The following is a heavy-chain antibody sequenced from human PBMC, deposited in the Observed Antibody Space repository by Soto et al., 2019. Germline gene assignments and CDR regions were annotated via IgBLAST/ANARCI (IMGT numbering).Heavy chain of an antibody. CDR3: AKDRHYYYDSSGYYYSNWFDP. Sequence: SLRLSCAASGFTFSSYGMHWVRQAPGKGLEWVAVISYDGSNKYYADSVKGRFTISRDNSKNTLYLQMNSLRAEDTAVYYCAKDRHYYYDSSGYYYSNWFDPWGQGTLVTVSS. CDR2: ISYDGSNK. J-gene: IGHJ5*02. V-gene: IGHV3-30*18. CDR1: GFTFSSYG. D-gene: IGHD3-22*01.